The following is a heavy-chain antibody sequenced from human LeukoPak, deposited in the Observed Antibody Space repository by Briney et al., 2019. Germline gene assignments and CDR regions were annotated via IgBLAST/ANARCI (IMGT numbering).Heavy chain of an antibody. CDR2: ISYDGSNK. CDR3: VRDGASPGPLRPFDP. Sequence: GGSLRLSCAASGFTFSSYAMHWVRQAPGKGLEWVAVISYDGSNKYYADSVKGRFTISRDNSKNTLYLQMNSLRAEDTAVYYCVRDGASPGPLRPFDPWGQGTLVTVSS. J-gene: IGHJ5*02. D-gene: IGHD4/OR15-4a*01. CDR1: GFTFSSYA. V-gene: IGHV3-30-3*01.